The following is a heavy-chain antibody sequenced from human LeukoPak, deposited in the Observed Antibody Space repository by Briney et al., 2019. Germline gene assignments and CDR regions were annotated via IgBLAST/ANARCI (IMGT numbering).Heavy chain of an antibody. D-gene: IGHD3-22*01. V-gene: IGHV4-59*12. CDR2: IYYSGST. CDR3: ARDGNYYDSSATDY. CDR1: GGSISSYY. Sequence: SETLSLTCTVSGGSISSYYWSWIRQPPGKGLEWIGYIYYSGSTSYNPSLKSRVTISVDTSKNQFSLKLSSVTAADTAVYYCARDGNYYDSSATDYWGQGTLVTVSS. J-gene: IGHJ4*02.